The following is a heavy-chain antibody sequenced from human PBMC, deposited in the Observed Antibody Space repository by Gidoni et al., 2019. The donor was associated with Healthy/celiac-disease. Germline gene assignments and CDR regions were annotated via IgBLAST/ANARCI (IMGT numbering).Heavy chain of an antibody. Sequence: EVQLVESGGGLVQPGGSLRLSCAASGFPFSSYALSWVRQAPGKGLEWVSAISGSGGSTYYADSVKGRFTISRDNSKNTLYLQMNSLRAEDTAVYYCAKGPPAVGATTYYYYYMDVWGKGTTVTVSS. CDR3: AKGPPAVGATTYYYYYMDV. CDR1: GFPFSSYA. V-gene: IGHV3-23*04. J-gene: IGHJ6*03. CDR2: ISGSGGST. D-gene: IGHD1-26*01.